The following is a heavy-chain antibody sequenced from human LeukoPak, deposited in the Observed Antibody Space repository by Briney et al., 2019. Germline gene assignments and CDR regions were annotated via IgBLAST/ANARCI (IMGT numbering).Heavy chain of an antibody. D-gene: IGHD3-9*01. V-gene: IGHV4-34*01. Sequence: SETLSLTCAVYGGSFSGYYWSWIRQPPGKGLEWIGEINHSGSTNYNPSLKSRVTISVDTSKNQFSLKVTSVTAADTAVYYCARNYATLTGYRRPFDYWGQGILVTVSS. J-gene: IGHJ4*02. CDR2: INHSGST. CDR1: GGSFSGYY. CDR3: ARNYATLTGYRRPFDY.